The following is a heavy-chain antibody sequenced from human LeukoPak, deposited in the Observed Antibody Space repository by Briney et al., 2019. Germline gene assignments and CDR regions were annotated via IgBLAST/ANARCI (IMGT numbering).Heavy chain of an antibody. J-gene: IGHJ4*02. Sequence: ASVKVSCKASGYTFTSYYMHWVRQAPGQGLEWMGIINPSGGSTSYAQKFQGRVTMTRDTSTSTVYMELSSLRSEDTAVYYCARDNYDYVWGSYPAAYWGQGTLVTVSS. CDR2: INPSGGST. CDR3: ARDNYDYVWGSYPAAY. CDR1: GYTFTSYY. V-gene: IGHV1-46*01. D-gene: IGHD3-16*01.